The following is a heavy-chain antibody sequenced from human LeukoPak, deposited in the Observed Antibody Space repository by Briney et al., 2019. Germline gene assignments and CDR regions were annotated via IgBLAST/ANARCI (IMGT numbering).Heavy chain of an antibody. Sequence: GGSLRLSCAASGFTSSTYWMSWVRQAPGKGLEWVASIKQDGSETYYVDSVKGRFTLSRDNAKNSLYLQMNSLRADDTAVYYCARDRDSRWNFDLWGRGTLVTVSS. CDR2: IKQDGSET. CDR1: GFTSSTYW. CDR3: ARDRDSRWNFDL. V-gene: IGHV3-7*01. D-gene: IGHD3-22*01. J-gene: IGHJ2*01.